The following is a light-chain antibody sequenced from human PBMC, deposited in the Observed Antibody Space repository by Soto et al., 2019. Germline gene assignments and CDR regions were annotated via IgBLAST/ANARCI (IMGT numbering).Light chain of an antibody. J-gene: IGLJ3*02. V-gene: IGLV4-69*01. CDR1: NGHSSYA. Sequence: QAVVTQSPSASASLGASVKLTCTLTNGHSSYAIAWHQQQPEKGPRYLMKLNSDGSHSKGDGIPDRFSGSSSGAERYLTISSLQSEAEADYYCQTWGTGIHVFGGGTKLTVL. CDR3: QTWGTGIHV. CDR2: LNSDGSH.